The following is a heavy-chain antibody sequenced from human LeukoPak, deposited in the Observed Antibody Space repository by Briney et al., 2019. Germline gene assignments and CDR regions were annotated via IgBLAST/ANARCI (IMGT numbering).Heavy chain of an antibody. CDR1: GGSISSYY. V-gene: IGHV4-59*01. J-gene: IGHJ4*02. Sequence: PSETLSLTCTVSGGSISSYYWSWIRQPPGKGLEWIGYIYYSGSTNYNPSLKSRVTISVDTSKNQFSLKLSSVTAADTVVYYCARGPDYYGSGSYYPDYWGQGTLVTVSS. CDR2: IYYSGST. D-gene: IGHD3-10*01. CDR3: ARGPDYYGSGSYYPDY.